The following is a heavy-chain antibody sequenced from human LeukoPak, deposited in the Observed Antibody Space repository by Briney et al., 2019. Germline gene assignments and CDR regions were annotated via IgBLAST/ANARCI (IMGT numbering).Heavy chain of an antibody. J-gene: IGHJ4*02. V-gene: IGHV3-21*01. Sequence: GGSLRLSCAASGFTFSSYSMNWVRQAAGKGLEWVSSISSSSSYIYYADSVKGRFTTSRDNSKNTLYLQMNSLRAEDTAVYFCATGERMVRGDGVDYWGQGTLVTVSS. D-gene: IGHD3-10*01. CDR2: ISSSSSYI. CDR1: GFTFSSYS. CDR3: ATGERMVRGDGVDY.